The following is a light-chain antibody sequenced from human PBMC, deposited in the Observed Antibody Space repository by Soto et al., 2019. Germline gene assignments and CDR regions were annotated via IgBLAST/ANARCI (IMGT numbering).Light chain of an antibody. J-gene: IGKJ3*01. CDR2: GTS. V-gene: IGKV3-20*01. Sequence: ELVLTQFPGTLSLSPGERATLSCRASQSLSSSSLAWFQQKPGQAPRLLIYGTSSRAIGVPGRFSGSGSGTDFTITISRLGPEDFAVYYCQHYSSSRGFPFGPGTKVDVK. CDR3: QHYSSSRGFP. CDR1: QSLSSSS.